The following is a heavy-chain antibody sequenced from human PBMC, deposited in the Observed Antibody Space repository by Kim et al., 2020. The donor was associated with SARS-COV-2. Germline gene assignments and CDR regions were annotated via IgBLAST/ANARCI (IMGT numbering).Heavy chain of an antibody. CDR3: ARETGGYNLYYYGMDV. CDR1: GYSISSGYY. D-gene: IGHD5-12*01. CDR2: IYHSGST. J-gene: IGHJ6*01. Sequence: SETLSLTCTVSGYSISSGYYWGWIRQPPGKGLEWIGSIYHSGSTYYNPSLKSRVTISVDTSKNQFSLKLSSVTAADTAVYYCARETGGYNLYYYGMDVWG. V-gene: IGHV4-38-2*02.